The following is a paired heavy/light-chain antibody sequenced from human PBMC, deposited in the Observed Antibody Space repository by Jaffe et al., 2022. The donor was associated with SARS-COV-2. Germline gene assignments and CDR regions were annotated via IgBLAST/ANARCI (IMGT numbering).Light chain of an antibody. Sequence: EVVVTQSPDTLSVSPGERATLSCRASQSVHSDLAWYQKKPGQSPRLLIFGASTRATGVPARFSGRGSGTEFTLTISSLQSEDFGVYYCQQYFGWPPAWTFGQGTVVEIK. V-gene: IGKV3-15*01. CDR2: GAS. J-gene: IGKJ1*01. CDR1: QSVHSD. CDR3: QQYFGWPPAWT.
Heavy chain of an antibody. Sequence: QVQLVESGGGLVKPGGSLRLSCAASGFKFSDYFMAWVRQAPGKRLEWVSYVDGSGGSIYYGDSVKGRVTISRDNAKSSLFLQMNSLRDEDTAVYYCARPNQVAGLYHGFDVWGQGTTVTVSS. CDR2: VDGSGGSI. J-gene: IGHJ6*02. V-gene: IGHV3-11*01. CDR3: ARPNQVAGLYHGFDV. D-gene: IGHD2-15*01. CDR1: GFKFSDYF.